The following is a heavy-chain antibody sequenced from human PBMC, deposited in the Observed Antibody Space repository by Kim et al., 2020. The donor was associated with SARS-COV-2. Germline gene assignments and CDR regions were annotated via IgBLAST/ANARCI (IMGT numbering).Heavy chain of an antibody. Sequence: SDGRNKNKAAPVKGRFTISRDNSKNMLCLQMNSLRAEDTAVYYCANFESWGQGTLVTVSS. CDR3: ANFES. J-gene: IGHJ4*02. V-gene: IGHV3-33*06. CDR2: SDGRNK.